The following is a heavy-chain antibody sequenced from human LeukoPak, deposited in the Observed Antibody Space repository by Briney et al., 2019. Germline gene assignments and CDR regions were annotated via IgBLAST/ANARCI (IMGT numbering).Heavy chain of an antibody. J-gene: IGHJ4*02. V-gene: IGHV3-11*01. CDR3: ASSPSQLLPRIDY. CDR1: GFTFRDYY. Sequence: GGSLRLSCAASGFTFRDYYMSWIRQATGKALEWVSYISSSGSTIYYADSVKGRFTISRDNAKNSLYLQMNSLRAEDTAVYYCASSPSQLLPRIDYWGQGTLVTVSS. D-gene: IGHD2-2*01. CDR2: ISSSGSTI.